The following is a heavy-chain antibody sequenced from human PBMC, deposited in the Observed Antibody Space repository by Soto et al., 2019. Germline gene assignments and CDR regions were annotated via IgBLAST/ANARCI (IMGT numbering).Heavy chain of an antibody. CDR3: ARRWGYSFDY. V-gene: IGHV4-39*01. Sequence: QLQLQESGPGLVKPSETLSLTCTVSGGSISSYYWGWIRRPPGKGLEWIGSIYYSGSTYYNPSLKSRVTISVDTSKHPFSLKLSSVTAADTAVYYCARRWGYSFDYWGQGTLVTVSS. CDR2: IYYSGST. CDR1: GGSISSYY. J-gene: IGHJ4*02. D-gene: IGHD7-27*01.